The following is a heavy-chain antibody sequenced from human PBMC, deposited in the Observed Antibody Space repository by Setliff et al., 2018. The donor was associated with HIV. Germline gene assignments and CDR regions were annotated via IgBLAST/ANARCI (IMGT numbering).Heavy chain of an antibody. CDR2: IYISGTT. CDR1: GGSISTSY. V-gene: IGHV4-4*09. CDR3: AREHCSGGSCNGFDI. Sequence: SETLSLTCTVSGGSISTSYWSWIRQPPGEGLEWIAYIYISGTTNYNPSPKSRVTISLDTSRNQFSLKLGSVTAADTAMYYCAREHCSGGSCNGFDIWGQGTMVTVSS. D-gene: IGHD2-15*01. J-gene: IGHJ3*02.